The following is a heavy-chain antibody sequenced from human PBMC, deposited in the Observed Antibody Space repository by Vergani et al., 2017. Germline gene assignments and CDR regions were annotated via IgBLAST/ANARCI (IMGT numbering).Heavy chain of an antibody. V-gene: IGHV3-23*01. Sequence: EVQLLESGGGLVQPGGSLRLSCAASGFTFSSYAMSWVRQAPGKGLEWVSAISGSGGSTYYADSVKGRFTISRDNSKNTLYLQMNSLRAEDTAVYYCARHLSALAEGGYYYYYGMDAWGQGTTVTVSS. CDR1: GFTFSSYA. D-gene: IGHD2-21*01. J-gene: IGHJ6*02. CDR2: ISGSGGST. CDR3: ARHLSALAEGGYYYYYGMDA.